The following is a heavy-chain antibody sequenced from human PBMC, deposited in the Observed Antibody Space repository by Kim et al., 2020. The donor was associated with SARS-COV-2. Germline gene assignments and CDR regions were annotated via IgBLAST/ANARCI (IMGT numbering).Heavy chain of an antibody. CDR2: INPNSGGT. CDR3: ARVPDYGDYTSDY. D-gene: IGHD4-17*01. V-gene: IGHV1-2*06. Sequence: ASVKVSCKASGYTFTGYYMHWVRQAPGQGLEWMGRINPNSGGTNYAQKFQGRVTMTRDTSISTAYMELSRLRSDDTAVYYCARVPDYGDYTSDYWRQGTLVTVSS. J-gene: IGHJ4*02. CDR1: GYTFTGYY.